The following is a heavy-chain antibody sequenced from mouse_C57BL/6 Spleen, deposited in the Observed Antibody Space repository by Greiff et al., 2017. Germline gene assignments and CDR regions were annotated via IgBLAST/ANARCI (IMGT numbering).Heavy chain of an antibody. V-gene: IGHV1-26*01. Sequence: VQLQQSGPELVKPGASVKISCKASGYTFTDYYMNWVKQSHGKSLEWIGDINPNNGGTSYNQKFKGKATLTVDKSSSTAYMELRSLTSEDSAVYYCARSGYYYGSLYYFDYWGQGTTLTVSS. D-gene: IGHD1-1*01. CDR2: INPNNGGT. J-gene: IGHJ2*01. CDR1: GYTFTDYY. CDR3: ARSGYYYGSLYYFDY.